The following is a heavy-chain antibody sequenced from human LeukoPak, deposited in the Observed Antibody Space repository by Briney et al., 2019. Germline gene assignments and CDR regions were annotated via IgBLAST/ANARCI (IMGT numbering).Heavy chain of an antibody. V-gene: IGHV4-38-2*02. J-gene: IGHJ4*02. D-gene: IGHD5-24*01. Sequence: SETLSLTCTVSNYSISTDYYWGWIRQPPGKGLEWIGTMYHSGSTYYNPSLKSRVTISLDTSKNQFSLNLRSVTAADTAVYYCARGDGYTYFDYWGPGTLVTVSS. CDR1: NYSISTDYY. CDR2: MYHSGST. CDR3: ARGDGYTYFDY.